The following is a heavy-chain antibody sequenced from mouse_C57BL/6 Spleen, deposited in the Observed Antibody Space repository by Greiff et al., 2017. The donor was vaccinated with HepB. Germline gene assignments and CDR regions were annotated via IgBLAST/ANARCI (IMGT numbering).Heavy chain of an antibody. J-gene: IGHJ4*01. CDR1: GFSLTSYG. V-gene: IGHV2-6-1*01. CDR3: ARHDGLYYYAMDY. D-gene: IGHD2-3*01. Sequence: QVQLKESGPGLVAPSQSLSITCTVSGFSLTSYGVHWVRQPPGKGLEWLVVIWSDGSTTYNSALKSRLSISKDNTKSQVFLKMNSLQTDDTAMDYCARHDGLYYYAMDYWGQGTSVTVSS. CDR2: IWSDGST.